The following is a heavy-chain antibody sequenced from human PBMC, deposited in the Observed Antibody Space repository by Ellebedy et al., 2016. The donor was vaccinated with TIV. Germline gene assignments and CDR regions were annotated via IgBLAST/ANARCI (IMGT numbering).Heavy chain of an antibody. D-gene: IGHD5-12*01. J-gene: IGHJ4*02. V-gene: IGHV1-18*04. Sequence: ASVKVSCKASGFTFTSFGISWVRQAPGQGLEWMGWISVYNGNTNYAQNLQGRVSMTTDKSARTAYMELRSLRYDDTAVYYCARVGWGYSGSEDNWGQGTLVTVSS. CDR3: ARVGWGYSGSEDN. CDR2: ISVYNGNT. CDR1: GFTFTSFG.